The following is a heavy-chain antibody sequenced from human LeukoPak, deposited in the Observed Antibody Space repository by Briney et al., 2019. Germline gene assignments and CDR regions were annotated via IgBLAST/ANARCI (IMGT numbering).Heavy chain of an antibody. CDR3: ARAPGYSYGERPDY. Sequence: PGRSLRLSCAASGFTFSSYGMHWVRQAPGKGLEWVAVIWYDGSNKYYADSVKGRFTISRDNSKNTLYLQMNSLRAEDTAVYYCARAPGYSYGERPDYWGQGTLVTVSS. V-gene: IGHV3-33*01. CDR1: GFTFSSYG. CDR2: IWYDGSNK. D-gene: IGHD5-18*01. J-gene: IGHJ4*02.